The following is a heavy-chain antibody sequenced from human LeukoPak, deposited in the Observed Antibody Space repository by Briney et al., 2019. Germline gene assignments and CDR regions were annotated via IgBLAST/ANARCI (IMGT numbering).Heavy chain of an antibody. D-gene: IGHD3-3*01. CDR1: GFTFSSYS. V-gene: IGHV3-21*01. J-gene: IGHJ6*02. CDR3: ARDLTIFGVVIQYGMDV. CDR2: ISSSSSYI. Sequence: GSLRLSCAASGFTFSSYSMNWVRQAPGKGLEWVSSISSSSSYIYYADSVKGRFTISRDNAKNSLYLQMNSLRAEDTAVYYCARDLTIFGVVIQYGMDVWGQGTTVTVSS.